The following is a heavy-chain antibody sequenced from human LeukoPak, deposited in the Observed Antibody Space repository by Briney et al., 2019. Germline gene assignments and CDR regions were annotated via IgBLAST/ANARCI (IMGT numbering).Heavy chain of an antibody. J-gene: IGHJ4*02. CDR2: ISSSGSTI. V-gene: IGHV3-48*03. D-gene: IGHD3-22*01. Sequence: GGSLRLSCAASGFTLSSYEMNWVRQAPGKGLEWVSYISSSGSTIYYADSVKGRFNISRDNAKNSLYLQMNSLRAEDTAVYYCARDQTTYYSDSSGSGYYDYWGQGTLVTVSS. CDR3: ARDQTTYYSDSSGSGYYDY. CDR1: GFTLSSYE.